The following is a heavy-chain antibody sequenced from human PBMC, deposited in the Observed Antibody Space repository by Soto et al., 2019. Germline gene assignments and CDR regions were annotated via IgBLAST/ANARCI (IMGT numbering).Heavy chain of an antibody. Sequence: EVQLVESGGGLVQPGGSLRLSCAASEFTFNNYWMHWVRQVPGKGLEWVSRINTDGSTTNYADSVMGRFTISRANADNSVYLQMNSLRAEDTAVYYCARGIYLKYGLDVWGQGATVTVSS. CDR3: ARGIYLKYGLDV. V-gene: IGHV3-74*01. CDR2: INTDGSTT. CDR1: EFTFNNYW. J-gene: IGHJ6*02. D-gene: IGHD3-16*02.